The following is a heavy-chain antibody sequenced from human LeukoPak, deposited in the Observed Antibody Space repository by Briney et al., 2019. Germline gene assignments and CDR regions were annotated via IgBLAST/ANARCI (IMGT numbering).Heavy chain of an antibody. V-gene: IGHV4-34*01. Sequence: PSETLSLTCTVSGGSISSYYWSWIGQPPGKGLEGIGEINHSGSTNYNPSLKSRVTISVDTSKNQFSLKLSSVTAADTAVYYCARTQRLYYYGSGPNWFDPWGQGTLVTVSS. D-gene: IGHD3-10*01. J-gene: IGHJ5*02. CDR3: ARTQRLYYYGSGPNWFDP. CDR1: GGSISSYY. CDR2: INHSGST.